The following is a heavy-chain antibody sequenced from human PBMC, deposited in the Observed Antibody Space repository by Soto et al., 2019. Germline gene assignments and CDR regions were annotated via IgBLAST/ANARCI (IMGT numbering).Heavy chain of an antibody. V-gene: IGHV3-66*01. D-gene: IGHD4-4*01. Sequence: PVWSLRHSCSSSLFIVSSNYMSWVRQAPCKGLECFSIIYNDGSTYYADSVKGRFTISRDNSKNTLYLQILSLRAEDTAVYYCARDSYTRYWGQGTLVTVSS. CDR1: LFIVSSNY. CDR2: IYNDGST. CDR3: ARDSYTRY. J-gene: IGHJ4*02.